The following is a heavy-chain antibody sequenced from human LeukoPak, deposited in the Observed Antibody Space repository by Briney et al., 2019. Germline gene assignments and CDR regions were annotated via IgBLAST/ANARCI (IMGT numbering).Heavy chain of an antibody. D-gene: IGHD4-11*01. J-gene: IGHJ5*02. CDR3: ARPYSHDDPFDL. CDR2: INPNTGDT. V-gene: IGHV1-2*02. CDR1: GYTFTGYY. Sequence: ASVKVSCKASGYTFTGYYIHWVRQAPGQGLEWMGCINPNTGDTDYAQNFKGRVTLTRDTSISTAYMELSRLTSDDTAVFYCARPYSHDDPFDLRGQGTLVTVSS.